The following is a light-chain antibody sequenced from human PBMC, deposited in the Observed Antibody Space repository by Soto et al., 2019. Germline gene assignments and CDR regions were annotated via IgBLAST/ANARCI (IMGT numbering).Light chain of an antibody. Sequence: EIVLTQSPGTLSLSPGEGTTLSCTASHLVKKNYLAWYQQKAGQAPRLLIYAASARATGIPDRFNGRGSGTDFTLTISRLEPEDVAVFYCQQYAESPITFGQGTRLEIK. CDR3: QQYAESPIT. CDR2: AAS. CDR1: HLVKKNY. V-gene: IGKV3-20*01. J-gene: IGKJ5*01.